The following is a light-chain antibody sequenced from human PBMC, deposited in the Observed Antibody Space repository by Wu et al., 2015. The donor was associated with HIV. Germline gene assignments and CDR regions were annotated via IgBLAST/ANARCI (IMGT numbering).Light chain of an antibody. J-gene: IGKJ5*01. CDR2: DTS. CDR3: QQRLSWPPVT. V-gene: IGKV3D-20*01. CDR1: QYVASSY. Sequence: EIVLTQSPATLSLSPGERATLACGASQYVASSYLAWYQQKPGLAPRLLIYDTSTRATGVPDRFSGSGSGTDFTLTISSLEPEDFAVYYCQQRLSWPPVTFGQGTRLEIK.